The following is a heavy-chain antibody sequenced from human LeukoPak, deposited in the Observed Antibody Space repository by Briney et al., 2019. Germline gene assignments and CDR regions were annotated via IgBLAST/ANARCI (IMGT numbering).Heavy chain of an antibody. J-gene: IGHJ4*02. CDR2: IAWNSGSI. D-gene: IGHD6-6*01. CDR3: ASIAAPLGFDH. CDR1: GFRFDEYA. Sequence: GGSLRLSCAASGFRFDEYAMHWVRQAPGKGLEWVSGIAWNSGSIGYAASVKGRFTISRDNAKNSLSLQMNSLRAEDTALYYCASIAAPLGFDHWGQGTLVTVSS. V-gene: IGHV3-9*01.